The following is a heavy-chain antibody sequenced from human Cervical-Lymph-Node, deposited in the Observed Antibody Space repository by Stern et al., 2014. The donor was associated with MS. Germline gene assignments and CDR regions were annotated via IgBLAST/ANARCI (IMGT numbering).Heavy chain of an antibody. CDR2: IYHSGST. V-gene: IGHV4-38-2*02. J-gene: IGHJ4*02. CDR1: GYSISSGYY. Sequence: VQLVESGPGLVKPSETLSLTCTVSGYSISSGYYWGWIRQPPGKGLEWIGSIYHSGSTYYNPSLKSRVTISVDTSKNQFPLKLSSVTAADTAVYYCARGEGAARWLHWDYFDYWGQGTLVTVSS. CDR3: ARGEGAARWLHWDYFDY. D-gene: IGHD5-24*01.